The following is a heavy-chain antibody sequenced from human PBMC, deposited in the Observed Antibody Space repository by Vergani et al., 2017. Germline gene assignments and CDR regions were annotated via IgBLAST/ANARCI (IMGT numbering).Heavy chain of an antibody. V-gene: IGHV4-4*07. CDR1: GGSISSYY. Sequence: QVQLQESGPGLVKPSETLSLTCTVSGGSISSYYWSWIRQPAGKGLEWIGRIDTSGSTNYNPSLKSRVTMSVDTSKNQFSLKLSSVTAADTAVYYCARILSSGYQANWFDPWGQGTLVTVSS. D-gene: IGHD3-22*01. J-gene: IGHJ5*02. CDR2: IDTSGST. CDR3: ARILSSGYQANWFDP.